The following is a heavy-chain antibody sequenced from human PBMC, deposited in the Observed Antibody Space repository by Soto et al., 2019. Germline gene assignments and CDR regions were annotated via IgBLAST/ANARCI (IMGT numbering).Heavy chain of an antibody. D-gene: IGHD3-3*01. V-gene: IGHV4-34*01. J-gene: IGHJ5*02. Sequence: SETLSLTCAVYGGSFSGYYWSWIRQPPGKGLEWIGEINHSGSTNYNPSLKSRVTISVDTSKNQFSLKLSSVTAADTAVYYCARVVASMSYYDFWSGTSIGPWGQGTLVTVSS. CDR2: INHSGST. CDR3: ARVVASMSYYDFWSGTSIGP. CDR1: GGSFSGYY.